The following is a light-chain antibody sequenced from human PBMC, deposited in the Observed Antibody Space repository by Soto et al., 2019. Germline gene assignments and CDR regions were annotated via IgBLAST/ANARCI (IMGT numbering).Light chain of an antibody. Sequence: QSALTQPASVSGSPGQSITISCSGTSRDIGAYNLVSWYQQPPGKAPKLLIYEVRNRPSGISYRFSGSKSGTTASLTISSLLPEDEADYYCSTYTSRSTLGFGGGTQLTVL. V-gene: IGLV2-14*01. CDR3: STYTSRSTLG. CDR1: SRDIGAYNL. CDR2: EVR. J-gene: IGLJ2*01.